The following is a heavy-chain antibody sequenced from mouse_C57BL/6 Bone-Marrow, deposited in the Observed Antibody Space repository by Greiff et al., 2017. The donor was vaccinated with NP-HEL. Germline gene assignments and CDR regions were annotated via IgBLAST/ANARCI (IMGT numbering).Heavy chain of an antibody. D-gene: IGHD1-1*01. CDR2: ISNGGGST. CDR3: ARRGYYGSYFDY. J-gene: IGHJ2*01. V-gene: IGHV5-12*01. Sequence: EVMLVESGGGLVQPGGSLKLSCAASGFTFSDYYMYWVRQTPEKRLEWVAYISNGGGSTYYPDTVKGRFTISRDNAKNTLYLQMSRLKSEDTAMYYCARRGYYGSYFDYWGQGTTLTVSS. CDR1: GFTFSDYY.